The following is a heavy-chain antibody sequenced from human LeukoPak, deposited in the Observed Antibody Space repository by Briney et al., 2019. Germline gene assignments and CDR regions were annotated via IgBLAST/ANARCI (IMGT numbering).Heavy chain of an antibody. CDR3: AREKGDYYGSGSLDY. J-gene: IGHJ4*02. D-gene: IGHD3-10*01. CDR1: GFTVSSNY. CDR2: IYSGGST. Sequence: PGGSLRLSCAASGFTVSSNYMSWVRQAPGKGLEWVSVIYSGGSTYYADSVKGRFTISRDNSKNTLYLQMNSLRAEDTAVYYCAREKGDYYGSGSLDYWGQGTLVTVSS. V-gene: IGHV3-53*01.